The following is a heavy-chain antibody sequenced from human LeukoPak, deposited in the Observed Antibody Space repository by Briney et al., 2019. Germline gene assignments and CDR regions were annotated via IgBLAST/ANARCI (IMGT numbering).Heavy chain of an antibody. J-gene: IGHJ3*02. CDR1: GYSISSGYY. CDR3: AKSNGYGLVDI. V-gene: IGHV4-38-2*02. CDR2: IYHSGST. D-gene: IGHD3-10*01. Sequence: SETLSLTCTVSGYSISSGYYWGWIRQPPGKGLEWIGNIYHSGSTYYNPSLKSRVTISVDTSRNQFSLKLNSVTAADTAVYYCAKSNGYGLVDIWGQGTMVTVSS.